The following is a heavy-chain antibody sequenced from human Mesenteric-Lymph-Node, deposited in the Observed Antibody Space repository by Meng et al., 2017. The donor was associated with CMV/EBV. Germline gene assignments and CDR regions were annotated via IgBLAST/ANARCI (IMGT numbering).Heavy chain of an antibody. CDR2: ISSSGSTI. D-gene: IGHD2-21*01. CDR1: GFSFSIYS. Sequence: ETLSLTCAASGFSFSIYSMNWVRQAPGKGLEWVSYISSSGSTIYYADSVKGRFTISRDNAKNSLYLQMNSLRAEDTAVYYCARRLYCGGDCYHSYYYYGMDVWGQGTTVTVSS. J-gene: IGHJ6*02. CDR3: ARRLYCGGDCYHSYYYYGMDV. V-gene: IGHV3-48*04.